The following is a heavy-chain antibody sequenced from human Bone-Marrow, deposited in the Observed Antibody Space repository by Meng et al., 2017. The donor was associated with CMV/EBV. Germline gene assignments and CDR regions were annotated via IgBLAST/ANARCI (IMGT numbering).Heavy chain of an antibody. Sequence: QVQLMESGGGWVKPGGSLRRSCAASGFTFSDYYMSWIRQAPGKGLEWVSYISSSSSYTDYADSVKGRFTISRDNAKNSLYLQMNSLRAEDTAVYYCARDPGDYGRRFLDYWGQGTLVTVSS. J-gene: IGHJ4*02. CDR1: GFTFSDYY. D-gene: IGHD4-17*01. CDR2: ISSSSSYT. V-gene: IGHV3-11*06. CDR3: ARDPGDYGRRFLDY.